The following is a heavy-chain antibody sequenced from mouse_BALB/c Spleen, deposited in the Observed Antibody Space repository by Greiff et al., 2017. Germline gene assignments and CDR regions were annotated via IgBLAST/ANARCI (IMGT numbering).Heavy chain of an antibody. D-gene: IGHD2-2*01. CDR3: ARDDESLWLRRAWFAY. J-gene: IGHJ3*01. CDR1: GYSITSGYY. V-gene: IGHV3-6*02. Sequence: VQLQQSGPGLVKPSQSLSLTCSVTGYSITSGYYWNWIRQFPGNKLEWMGYISYDGSNNYNPSLKNRISITRDTSKNQFFLKLNSVTTEDTATYYCARDDESLWLRRAWFAYWGQGTLVTVSA. CDR2: ISYDGSN.